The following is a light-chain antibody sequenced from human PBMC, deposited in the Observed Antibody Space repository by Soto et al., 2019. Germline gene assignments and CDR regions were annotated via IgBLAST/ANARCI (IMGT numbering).Light chain of an antibody. CDR3: QHYNSYSEA. CDR2: KAS. V-gene: IGKV1-5*03. J-gene: IGKJ1*01. CDR1: QTISSW. Sequence: DIQMTQSPSSLSASVGDRVTITCRASQTISSWLAWYQQKPGKAPKLLIYKASTLKSGVPSRFSGSGSGTEFTLTISSLQPDAFATYYCQHYNSYSEAFGQGTKVDI.